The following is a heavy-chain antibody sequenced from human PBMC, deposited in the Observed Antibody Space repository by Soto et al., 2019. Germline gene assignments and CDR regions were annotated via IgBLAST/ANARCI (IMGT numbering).Heavy chain of an antibody. J-gene: IGHJ4*02. D-gene: IGHD3-22*01. CDR3: RSWVEGDSDTS. Sequence: EVQLLESGGGLVQPGGSLRLSCAASGFTFSSHEMHWVRQAPGKGLEWVAGILRNGGGKYYADSVKGRFTIYRDNSKKAQYFQVNSLRDEDRAVYYCRSWVEGDSDTSGGRGIQVIVSS. CDR2: ILRNGGGK. CDR1: GFTFSSHE. V-gene: IGHV3-23*01.